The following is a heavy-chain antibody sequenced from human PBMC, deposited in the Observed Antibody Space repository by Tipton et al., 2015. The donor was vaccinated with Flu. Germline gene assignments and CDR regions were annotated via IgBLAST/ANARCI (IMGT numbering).Heavy chain of an antibody. CDR1: GGSIGSSSYY. V-gene: IGHV4-39*07. CDR3: AREGRREQLALDY. CDR2: IYYSGST. D-gene: IGHD6-6*01. Sequence: TLSLTCTVSGGSIGSSSYYWGWIRQPPGKGLEWIGSIYYSGSTYYNPSLKSRVTISVDTSKNQFSLKLSSVTAADTAVYYCAREGRREQLALDYWGQGTLVTVSS. J-gene: IGHJ4*02.